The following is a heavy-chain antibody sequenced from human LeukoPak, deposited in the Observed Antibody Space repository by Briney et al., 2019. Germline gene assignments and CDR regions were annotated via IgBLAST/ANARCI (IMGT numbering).Heavy chain of an antibody. CDR3: ARVSFDSSGNKINFDY. D-gene: IGHD3-22*01. V-gene: IGHV1-8*01. J-gene: IGHJ4*01. CDR2: MHPNSGAT. Sequence: GASVKVSCKASGYNFNNYDINWVRQATGQGLEWMGWMHPNSGATAYAQKFQGRVTMTRDTSISTAYMELSSLRSEDTAVYYCARVSFDSSGNKINFDYWGHGTLVTVSS. CDR1: GYNFNNYD.